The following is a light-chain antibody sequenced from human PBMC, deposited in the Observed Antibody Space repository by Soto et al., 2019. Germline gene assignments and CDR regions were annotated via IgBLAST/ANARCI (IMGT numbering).Light chain of an antibody. V-gene: IGKV3-11*01. Sequence: EIVLTQSTATLSLSPGERATLSCRASQSISTYLAWYQQKPAQAPRLLIYDASRRATAIPARFSGSGSGTDFTLTISILEPEDFAVYYCQQRTNWPPGFTFGPGTKVDIK. J-gene: IGKJ3*01. CDR3: QQRTNWPPGFT. CDR1: QSISTY. CDR2: DAS.